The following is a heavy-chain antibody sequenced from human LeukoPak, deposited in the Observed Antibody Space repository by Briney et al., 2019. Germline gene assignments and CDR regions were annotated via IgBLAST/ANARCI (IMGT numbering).Heavy chain of an antibody. J-gene: IGHJ4*01. Sequence: PSETLSLTCTVSGGSISSYYWSWIRQPPGKGLEWIGDIYYSGITNYNPSLKSRVTISVDTSKNQFSLKLSSVTAADTAVYYCARLRNYYDSSGYYAIDYWGQGTLVTVSS. CDR1: GGSISSYY. D-gene: IGHD3-22*01. CDR2: IYYSGIT. CDR3: ARLRNYYDSSGYYAIDY. V-gene: IGHV4-59*08.